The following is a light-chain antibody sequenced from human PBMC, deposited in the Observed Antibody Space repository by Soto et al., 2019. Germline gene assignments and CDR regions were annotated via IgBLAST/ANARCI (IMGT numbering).Light chain of an antibody. J-gene: IGLJ2*01. Sequence: QSVLTQPPSASGTPGQRVTISCSGSSSNIGSNTVNWYQQLPGTAPKLLIYSNNQRPSGVPDRFSGSKSGTSASLAISGLQFEDEADYYCAAWGDGLNGVVFGGGTKLTVL. CDR1: SSNIGSNT. V-gene: IGLV1-44*01. CDR2: SNN. CDR3: AAWGDGLNGVV.